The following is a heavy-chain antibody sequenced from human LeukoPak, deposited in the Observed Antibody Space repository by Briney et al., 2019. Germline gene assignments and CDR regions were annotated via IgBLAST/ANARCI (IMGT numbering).Heavy chain of an antibody. J-gene: IGHJ3*02. CDR3: ARLVAARPFGVVGLLFGAFDI. CDR1: GFTFSSYS. CDR2: ISSSSSYI. D-gene: IGHD6-6*01. Sequence: PGGSLRLSCAASGFTFSSYSMNWVRQAPGKGLEWVSSISSSSSYIYYADSVKGRFTISRDNAKNSLYLQMNSLRAEDTAVYYCARLVAARPFGVVGLLFGAFDIWGQGTMVTVSS. V-gene: IGHV3-21*01.